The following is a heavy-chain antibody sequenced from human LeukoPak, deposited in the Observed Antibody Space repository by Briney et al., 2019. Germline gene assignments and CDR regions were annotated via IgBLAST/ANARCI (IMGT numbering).Heavy chain of an antibody. J-gene: IGHJ5*02. CDR1: GGTFSSYA. CDR3: ARSFTIFGVVLQYDNWFDP. Sequence: ASVKVSCKASGGTFSSYAISWVRQAPGQGLEWMGGIIPIFGTANYAQKFQGRVTITTDESTSTAYMELSSLRSEDTAVYYCARSFTIFGVVLQYDNWFDPWGQGTLVTVSS. CDR2: IIPIFGTA. D-gene: IGHD3-3*01. V-gene: IGHV1-69*05.